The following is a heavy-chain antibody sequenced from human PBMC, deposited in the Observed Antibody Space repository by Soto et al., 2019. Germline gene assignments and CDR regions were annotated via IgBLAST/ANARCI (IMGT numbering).Heavy chain of an antibody. D-gene: IGHD2-2*01. Sequence: ASVKVSCKASGYTFTSYDINWVRQATGQGLEWMGWMNPNSGNTGYAQKFQGRVTMTRNTSISTAYMELSSLRSEDTAVYYCASVVPASAAFDIWGQGTMVTDSS. CDR2: MNPNSGNT. CDR3: ASVVPASAAFDI. CDR1: GYTFTSYD. J-gene: IGHJ3*02. V-gene: IGHV1-8*01.